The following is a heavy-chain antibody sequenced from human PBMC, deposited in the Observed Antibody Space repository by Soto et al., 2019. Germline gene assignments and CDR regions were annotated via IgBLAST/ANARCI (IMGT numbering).Heavy chain of an antibody. CDR3: ASRSSGPFDY. V-gene: IGHV4-59*01. J-gene: IGHJ4*02. CDR1: GGSISSYY. CDR2: INYSGST. D-gene: IGHD3-3*01. Sequence: QVQLQESGPGLVKPSETLSLTCTVSGGSISSYYWSWIRQPPGKGLEWIWYINYSGSTNYNPSLTDRVTTSVDASKTPFSRRLSSEPSADTAVYSSASRSSGPFDYWGQGTLVPVSS.